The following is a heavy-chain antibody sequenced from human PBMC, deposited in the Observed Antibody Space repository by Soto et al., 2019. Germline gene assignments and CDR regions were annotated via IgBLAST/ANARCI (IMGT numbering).Heavy chain of an antibody. CDR3: ATSDDIVVVQGSGVHYGMDV. CDR2: INPNSGGT. CDR1: GYTFTGYY. V-gene: IGHV1-2*02. Sequence: QVQLVQSGAEVKKPGASVKVSCKASGYTFTGYYMHWVRQAPGQGLEWMGWINPNSGGTNYAQKFPGRVTMTRDTSISKAYMGLSRLRSDDTAVYYCATSDDIVVVQGSGVHYGMDVWGQGTTVTVSS. D-gene: IGHD2-2*01. J-gene: IGHJ6*02.